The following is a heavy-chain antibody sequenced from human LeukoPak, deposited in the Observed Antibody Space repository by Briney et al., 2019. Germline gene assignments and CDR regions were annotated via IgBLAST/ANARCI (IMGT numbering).Heavy chain of an antibody. CDR2: IIGSGGST. J-gene: IGHJ4*02. Sequence: GGSLRLSCTASGFTFSNYAMSWVRQAPGKGLEWVSAIIGSGGSTYYADSVKGRFTISRDNSKNTLNLQMNSLRADDTAVYYCAKDYVELQFDYWGQGALVTVSS. CDR3: AKDYVELQFDY. CDR1: GFTFSNYA. V-gene: IGHV3-23*01. D-gene: IGHD1-7*01.